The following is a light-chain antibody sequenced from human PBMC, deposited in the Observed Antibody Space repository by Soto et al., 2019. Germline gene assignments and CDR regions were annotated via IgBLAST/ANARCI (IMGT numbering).Light chain of an antibody. CDR2: SPS. CDR1: QSIDTH. V-gene: IGKV1-39*01. Sequence: DIQMTQSPSSLSASVGDRVSLTCRASQSIDTHLNLYQQKPGKAPKVLISSPSNLQSGVPSRFSGRGAGTDFTLTHSSLQPEDCATSYCQQGAHSPWTFGQGTKVEI. CDR3: QQGAHSPWT. J-gene: IGKJ1*01.